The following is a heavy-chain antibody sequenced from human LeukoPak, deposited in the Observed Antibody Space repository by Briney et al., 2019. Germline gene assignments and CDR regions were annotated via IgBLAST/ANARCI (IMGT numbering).Heavy chain of an antibody. Sequence: GGSLRLSCAASGFILRTYAMNWVRQAPGKGLEWVAFIFYNGTDKYADSVKGRFTISRDNAKNSLYMEMNSLRAEDTAVYYCVRVGGAFDVWGQGTMVTVSS. CDR1: GFILRTYA. CDR3: VRVGGAFDV. D-gene: IGHD3-16*01. CDR2: IFYNGTDK. J-gene: IGHJ3*01. V-gene: IGHV3-30*12.